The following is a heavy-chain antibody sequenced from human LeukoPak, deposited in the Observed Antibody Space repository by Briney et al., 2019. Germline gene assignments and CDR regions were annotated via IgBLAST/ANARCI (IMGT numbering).Heavy chain of an antibody. D-gene: IGHD4-11*01. CDR3: ARGSYSRKKNYYYYMDV. Sequence: GASVKVSCKTSGYTFTSYYMNWVRQVPGQGLEWMGIINPSDYSTTYAQKFQGRVTMTRDMSTSTAYMELSSLRSEDTAVYYCARGSYSRKKNYYYYMDVWGKGTTVTVSS. CDR1: GYTFTSYY. J-gene: IGHJ6*03. V-gene: IGHV1-46*01. CDR2: INPSDYST.